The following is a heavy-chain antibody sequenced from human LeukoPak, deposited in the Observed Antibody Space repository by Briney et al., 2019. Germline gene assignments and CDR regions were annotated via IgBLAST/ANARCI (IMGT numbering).Heavy chain of an antibody. V-gene: IGHV3-30*03. CDR1: RFTFSSYG. Sequence: PGGSLRLSCSVSRFTFSSYGMHWVRQAPGKGLEWVAVISHDGSNKYYADSVKGRFTISRDNSKNTLYLQMNSLRAEDTAVYYCASARALYGYSGYDEPYFDYWGQGTLVTVSS. J-gene: IGHJ4*02. CDR2: ISHDGSNK. D-gene: IGHD5-12*01. CDR3: ASARALYGYSGYDEPYFDY.